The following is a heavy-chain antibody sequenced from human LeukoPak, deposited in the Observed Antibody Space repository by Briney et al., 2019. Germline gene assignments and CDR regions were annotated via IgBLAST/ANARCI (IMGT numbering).Heavy chain of an antibody. CDR3: ARRYCSGGSCYGDSWFYFDY. V-gene: IGHV3-53*01. D-gene: IGHD2-15*01. CDR2: IYSGGST. Sequence: GKSLRLSCAASGFTVSSNYMSWVRQAPGKGLEWVSVIYSGGSTYYADSVKGRFTISRDNSKNTLYLQMNSLRAEDTAVYYCARRYCSGGSCYGDSWFYFDYWGQGTLVTVSS. CDR1: GFTVSSNY. J-gene: IGHJ4*02.